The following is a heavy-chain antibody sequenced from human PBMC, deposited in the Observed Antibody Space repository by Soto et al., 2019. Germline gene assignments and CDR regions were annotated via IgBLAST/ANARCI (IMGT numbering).Heavy chain of an antibody. CDR3: SRGGSSWQPHEDY. CDR1: GFTFTSYG. V-gene: IGHV1-18*01. D-gene: IGHD6-13*01. CDR2: VSAYNGNT. J-gene: IGHJ4*02. Sequence: QVQLVQSGAEVKKPGASMKVSCKASGFTFTSYGISWVRQAPGQGLEWMGWVSAYNGNTHYALKLQGRVTDTSTTTAYMELRSLRSDDTAVYYCSRGGSSWQPHEDYWGQGTLVTVSS.